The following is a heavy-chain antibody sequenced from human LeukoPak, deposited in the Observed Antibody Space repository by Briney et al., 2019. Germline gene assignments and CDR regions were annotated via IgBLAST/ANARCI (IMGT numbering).Heavy chain of an antibody. CDR2: ISGSGGST. CDR3: AKDLLNGDYVPYYYCMDV. CDR1: GFTFSSYA. Sequence: GGSLRLSCAASGFTFSSYAMSWVRQAPGKGLEWVSAISGSGGSTYYADSVKGRLTISRDNSKNTLYLQMNSLRAEDTAVYYCAKDLLNGDYVPYYYCMDVWGQGTTVTVSS. D-gene: IGHD4-17*01. V-gene: IGHV3-23*01. J-gene: IGHJ6*02.